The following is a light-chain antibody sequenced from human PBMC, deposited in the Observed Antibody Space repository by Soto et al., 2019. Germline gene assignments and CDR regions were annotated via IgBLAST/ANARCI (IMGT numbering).Light chain of an antibody. J-gene: IGKJ2*01. Sequence: DIQMTQSPSSLSASVGDRVTITCQASHDISNYLNWYQQKPGKAPKLLIYDASNLETGVPSRFSGSGSGTDFTFTISSLQPEDIATYYCQQYGNLPYTFGQGTKLEIK. CDR1: HDISNY. V-gene: IGKV1-33*01. CDR3: QQYGNLPYT. CDR2: DAS.